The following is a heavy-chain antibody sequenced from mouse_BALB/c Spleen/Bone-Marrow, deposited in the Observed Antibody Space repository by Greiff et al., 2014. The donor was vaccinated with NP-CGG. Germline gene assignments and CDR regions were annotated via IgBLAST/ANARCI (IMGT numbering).Heavy chain of an antibody. CDR3: ARPTPRYFAMDY. Sequence: VQLQQSGPGLVAPSQSLSITCTVSGFSLTSYGVHWVRQPPGKGLGWLGVIWAGGSTNYNSALMSRLSISKDNSKSQVFLKMNSLRTDDTAMYYCARPTPRYFAMDYWGQGTSVTVSS. J-gene: IGHJ4*01. D-gene: IGHD6-1*01. CDR2: IWAGGST. CDR1: GFSLTSYG. V-gene: IGHV2-9*02.